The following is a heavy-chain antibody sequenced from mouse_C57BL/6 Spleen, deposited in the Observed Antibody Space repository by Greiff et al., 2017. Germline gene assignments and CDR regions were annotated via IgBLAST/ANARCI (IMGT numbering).Heavy chain of an antibody. CDR2: INPNNGGT. V-gene: IGHV1-22*01. CDR3: AREGLDSNYEAWFAY. D-gene: IGHD2-5*01. CDR1: GYTFTDYN. J-gene: IGHJ3*01. Sequence: EVQLQQSGPELVKPGASVKMSCKASGYTFTDYNMHWVKQSHGKSLEWIGYINPNNGGTSSNQKFKGKATLTVHKSSSKAYMGLRRLTSEDSAVYYCAREGLDSNYEAWFAYWGQGTLVTVSA.